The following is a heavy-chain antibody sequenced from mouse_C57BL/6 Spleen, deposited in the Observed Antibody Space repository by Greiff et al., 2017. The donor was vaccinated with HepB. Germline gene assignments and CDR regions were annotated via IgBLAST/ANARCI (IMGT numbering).Heavy chain of an antibody. D-gene: IGHD1-1*01. CDR1: GYSFTGYY. Sequence: EVQLQQSGPELVKPGASVKISCKASGYSFTGYYMNWVKQSPEKSLEWIGEINPSTGGTTYNQKFKAKATLTVDKSSSTAYMQLKSLTSEDSAVYYCARSDYYGSSPRAMDYWGQGTSVTVSS. J-gene: IGHJ4*01. CDR3: ARSDYYGSSPRAMDY. V-gene: IGHV1-42*01. CDR2: INPSTGGT.